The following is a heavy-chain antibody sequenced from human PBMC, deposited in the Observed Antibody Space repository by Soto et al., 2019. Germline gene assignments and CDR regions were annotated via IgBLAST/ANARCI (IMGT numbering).Heavy chain of an antibody. J-gene: IGHJ4*02. CDR1: GGSISISSHY. D-gene: IGHD6-6*01. Sequence: SETLSLSCAVSGGSISISSHYWGWIRQSPGKGLAWIGNVYYTGSTYYNPSLESRFTISIDTSRSQLSLKVTSVTVADTAVYYCVRQSYSTSPNFDYWGQGAPVTVSS. CDR2: VYYTGST. CDR3: VRQSYSTSPNFDY. V-gene: IGHV4-39*01.